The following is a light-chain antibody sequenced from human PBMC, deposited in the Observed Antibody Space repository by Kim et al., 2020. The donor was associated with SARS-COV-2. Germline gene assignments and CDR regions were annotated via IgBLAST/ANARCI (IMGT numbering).Light chain of an antibody. V-gene: IGLV2-14*04. CDR3: SSYTSSSTYV. CDR1: SSDVGGYNY. Sequence: GHAITISCTGTSSDVGGYNYVSWYQQHPGKAPKLMIYDGSKRPSGVSKRFSGTKSGNTASLTISGLQAEDEADYYCSSYTSSSTYVFGTGTKVTVL. CDR2: DGS. J-gene: IGLJ1*01.